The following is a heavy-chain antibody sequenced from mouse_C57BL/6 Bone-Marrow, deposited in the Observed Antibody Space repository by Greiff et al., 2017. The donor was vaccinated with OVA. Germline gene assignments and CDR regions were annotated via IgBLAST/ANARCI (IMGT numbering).Heavy chain of an antibody. J-gene: IGHJ4*01. CDR2: ISNGGGST. CDR1: GFTFSDYY. CDR3: VRDDPGSSYDYAMDY. V-gene: IGHV5-12*01. D-gene: IGHD1-1*01. Sequence: EVKLVESGGGLVQPGGSLKLSCAASGFTFSDYYMYWVRQTPEKRLEWVAYISNGGGSTYYPDTVKGRFTISRDNAKNTLYLQLSRLKSEDTAMYYCVRDDPGSSYDYAMDYCGQEASVTVSS.